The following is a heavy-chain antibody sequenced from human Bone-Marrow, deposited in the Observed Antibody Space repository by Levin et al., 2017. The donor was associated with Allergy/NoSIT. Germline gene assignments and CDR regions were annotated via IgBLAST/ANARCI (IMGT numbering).Heavy chain of an antibody. CDR1: GFTFSSYW. CDR3: ARAHYDILTGYGNLFDY. J-gene: IGHJ4*02. Sequence: PGGSLRLSCAASGFTFSSYWMSWVRQAPGKGLEWVANIKQDGSEKYYVDSVKGRFTISRDNAKNSLYLQMNSLRAEDTAVYYCARAHYDILTGYGNLFDYWGQGTLVTVSS. D-gene: IGHD3-9*01. V-gene: IGHV3-7*04. CDR2: IKQDGSEK.